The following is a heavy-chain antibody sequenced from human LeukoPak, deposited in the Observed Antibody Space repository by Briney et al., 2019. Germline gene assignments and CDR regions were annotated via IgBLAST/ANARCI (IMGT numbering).Heavy chain of an antibody. Sequence: KPSQTLSLTCTVSGGSISSGDYYWSWIRQPPGKGLEWIGYIYYSGSTYYNPSLKSRVTISVDTSKNQFSLKLSSVTAADTAAYYCASGQFLEWLLYPLDYWGQGTLVTVSS. V-gene: IGHV4-30-4*01. J-gene: IGHJ4*02. CDR1: GGSISSGDYY. CDR3: ASGQFLEWLLYPLDY. D-gene: IGHD3-3*01. CDR2: IYYSGST.